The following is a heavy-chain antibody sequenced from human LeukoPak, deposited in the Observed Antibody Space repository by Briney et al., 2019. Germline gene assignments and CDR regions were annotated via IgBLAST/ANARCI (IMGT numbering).Heavy chain of an antibody. CDR1: GYTFTSYY. Sequence: ASVKVSCKASGYTFTSYYMHWVRQAPGQGLEWMGIINPSGGSTSYAQKFQGRVTMTRDTSTSTVYMELSSLRSEDTAVYYCARGPIGVVPAAIIDPWGQGTLVTVSS. V-gene: IGHV1-46*01. D-gene: IGHD2-2*02. CDR3: ARGPIGVVPAAIIDP. CDR2: INPSGGST. J-gene: IGHJ5*02.